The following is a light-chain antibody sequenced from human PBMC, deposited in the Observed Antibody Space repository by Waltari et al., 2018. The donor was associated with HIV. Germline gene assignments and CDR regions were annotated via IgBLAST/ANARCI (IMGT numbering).Light chain of an antibody. CDR1: SSNIGSNI. Sequence: QSVLTQPPSASGTPGQRVSISCSGSSSNIGSNIVNWYQQLPGTAPELLIYSNNQRPSGVPDRFSGSKSGTSASLAISGLQSEDEADYYCAAWDDSLNAWVFGGGTKLTVL. CDR3: AAWDDSLNAWV. J-gene: IGLJ3*02. CDR2: SNN. V-gene: IGLV1-44*01.